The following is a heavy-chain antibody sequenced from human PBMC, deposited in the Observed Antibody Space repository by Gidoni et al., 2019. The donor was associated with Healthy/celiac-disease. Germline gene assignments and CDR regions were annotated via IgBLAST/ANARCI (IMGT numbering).Heavy chain of an antibody. CDR2: IYHSGST. CDR3: ARYDPGYCSSTSCYRPRKGIAAAGTSGNNWFDP. Sequence: QLQLQESGSGLVKPSQTLSLPCAVSGGSFSSGGYFWSWIRQPPGKGLVWFGYIYHSGSTYYNPSLKSRVTMSVDRSKNQFSLKLSSVTAADTAVYYCARYDPGYCSSTSCYRPRKGIAAAGTSGNNWFDPWAREPWSPSPQ. J-gene: IGHJ5*02. V-gene: IGHV4-30-2*01. CDR1: GGSFSSGGYF. D-gene: IGHD2-2*01.